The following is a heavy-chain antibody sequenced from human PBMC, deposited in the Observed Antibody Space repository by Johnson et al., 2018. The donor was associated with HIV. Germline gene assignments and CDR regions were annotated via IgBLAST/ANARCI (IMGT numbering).Heavy chain of an antibody. CDR1: GFTFSSYA. CDR2: ISYDGSDK. J-gene: IGHJ3*02. D-gene: IGHD3-10*01. V-gene: IGHV3-30*04. Sequence: QVQLVESGGGVVQPGRSLRLSCAASGFTFSSYAIHWVRQAPGKGLAWVAVISYDGSDKYYADSVKGRFTISRDNSKKTLYLQMNSLRAEDTAVYYWARGTYYYGSGNAFDMWGQGTMVTVSS. CDR3: ARGTYYYGSGNAFDM.